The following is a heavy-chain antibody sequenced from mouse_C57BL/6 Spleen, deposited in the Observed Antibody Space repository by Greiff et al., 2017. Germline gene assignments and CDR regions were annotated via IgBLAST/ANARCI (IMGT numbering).Heavy chain of an antibody. V-gene: IGHV5-17*01. CDR1: GFTFSYYG. CDR3: ARTPYYAMDY. J-gene: IGHJ4*01. Sequence: VQLKESGGGLVKPGGSLKLSCAASGFTFSYYGMHWVRQAPEKGLEWVAYISSGSSTIYYADTVKGRFTISRDNAKNTLFLQMTSLRSEDTAMYYCARTPYYAMDYWGQGTSVTVSS. CDR2: ISSGSSTI.